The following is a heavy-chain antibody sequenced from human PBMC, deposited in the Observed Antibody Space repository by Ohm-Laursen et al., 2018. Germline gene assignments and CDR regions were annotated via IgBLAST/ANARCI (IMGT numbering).Heavy chain of an antibody. CDR3: VKAAEVGSIVYFCFGLDV. CDR2: VSGSSERT. Sequence: SLRLSCAASGCTFRSHVMFWVRQTPGKGLEWVSGVSGSSERTYYGESVKGRFTISRDNAKNTLYLQMNSLRAELTSVYYCVKAAEVGSIVYFCFGLDVWGQGTTVTISS. D-gene: IGHD1-26*01. J-gene: IGHJ6*02. V-gene: IGHV3-23*01. CDR1: GCTFRSHV.